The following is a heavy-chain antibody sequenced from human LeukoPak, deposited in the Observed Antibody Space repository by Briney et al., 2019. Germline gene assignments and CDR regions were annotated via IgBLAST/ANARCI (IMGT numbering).Heavy chain of an antibody. CDR3: ARGRSITIFGVVTDAFDI. CDR1: GYTFTGYY. J-gene: IGHJ3*02. Sequence: ASVKVSCKASGYTFTGYYMHWVRQAPGQGLEWMGWINPNSGGTNYAQKFQGWVTMTRDTSISTAYMELRSLRSDDTAIYYCARGRSITIFGVVTDAFDIWGQGTMVTVSS. CDR2: INPNSGGT. V-gene: IGHV1-2*04. D-gene: IGHD3-3*01.